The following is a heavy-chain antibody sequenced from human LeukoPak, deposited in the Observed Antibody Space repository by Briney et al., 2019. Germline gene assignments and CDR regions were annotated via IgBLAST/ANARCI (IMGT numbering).Heavy chain of an antibody. D-gene: IGHD2-2*01. CDR3: ARNPQLLPDWNFDL. Sequence: PGGSLRLSCVASGFSFSSYGIHWVRQAPGKGLEWVSVIWYDGSNEHYAESAKGRFTISRDNSKNTVFLQMKSLRVEDTAVYYCARNPQLLPDWNFDLWGRGTLVTVSS. CDR2: IWYDGSNE. V-gene: IGHV3-33*02. J-gene: IGHJ2*01. CDR1: GFSFSSYG.